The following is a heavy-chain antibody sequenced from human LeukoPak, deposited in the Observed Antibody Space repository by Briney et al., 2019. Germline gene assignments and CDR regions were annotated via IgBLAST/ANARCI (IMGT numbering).Heavy chain of an antibody. CDR3: ARLEAAAIDY. J-gene: IGHJ4*02. V-gene: IGHV4-39*01. CDR2: IKNGGSP. Sequence: SETLSLTCTVSGGSISSSSSFWGWIRQPPGKGLEWIGHIKNGGSPNYNPPLKSRVTISLDTSKNQFSLKLSSVTAADTAVYYCARLEAAAIDYWGQGTLVTVSS. D-gene: IGHD6-13*01. CDR1: GGSISSSSSF.